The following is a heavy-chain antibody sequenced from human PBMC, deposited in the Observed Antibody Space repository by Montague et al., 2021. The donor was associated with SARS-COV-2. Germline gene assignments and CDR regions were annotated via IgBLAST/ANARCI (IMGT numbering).Heavy chain of an antibody. V-gene: IGHV4-59*11. CDR3: ARGLIDITMMVVVFTGASLYFDY. CDR1: GGSISSHF. CDR2: TNYSGGT. Sequence: SETLSLTCTVSGGSISSHFWSWIRQPPGKGLEWIGYTNYSGGTNYNPSLKSRVIISLDTSKNQFSLKLSSVTAADTAVYYCARGLIDITMMVVVFTGASLYFDYWGQGILVTVSS. J-gene: IGHJ4*02. D-gene: IGHD3-22*01.